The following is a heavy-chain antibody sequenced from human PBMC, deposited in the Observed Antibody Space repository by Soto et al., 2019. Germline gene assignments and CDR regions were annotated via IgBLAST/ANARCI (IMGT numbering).Heavy chain of an antibody. D-gene: IGHD1-26*01. V-gene: IGHV3-23*01. Sequence: GAPLRLPCAPPQFTFSSLAMTGLRQAPGKGLEWVSSISGSGGTTYYAAPVKGRFTISRDTSNNTLYLQMNSLRAEATAVYYCAKDSKWALSPFDYWGQGTMVTVSS. CDR2: ISGSGGTT. J-gene: IGHJ4*02. CDR3: AKDSKWALSPFDY. CDR1: QFTFSSLA.